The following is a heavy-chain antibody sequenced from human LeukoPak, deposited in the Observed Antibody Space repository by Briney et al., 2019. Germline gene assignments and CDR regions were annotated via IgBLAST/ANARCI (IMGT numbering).Heavy chain of an antibody. CDR3: ARGGNTAANYYYNGMDV. Sequence: PGGSLRLSCAASGLIFSSYSMNWVRQAPGKGLEWVSSISSSSSYIYYADSVKGRFTISRDNAKNSLYLQTNSLRAEDTAVYYCARGGNTAANYYYNGMDVWGQGTTVTVSS. CDR2: ISSSSSYI. CDR1: GLIFSSYS. J-gene: IGHJ6*02. D-gene: IGHD5-18*01. V-gene: IGHV3-21*01.